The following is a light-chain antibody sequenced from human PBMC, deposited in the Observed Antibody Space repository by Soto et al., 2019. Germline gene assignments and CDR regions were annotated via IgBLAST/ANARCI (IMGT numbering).Light chain of an antibody. J-gene: IGLJ1*01. V-gene: IGLV2-14*01. CDR1: SSDVGGYNY. CDR2: EVS. CDR3: SSYTSSSTSYV. Sequence: QSALAQPASVSGSPGQSITISCTGTSSDVGGYNYVSWYQHHPGKAPKLMIYEVSNRPSGVSNRSSGSKSGNTASLTISGLQAEDEADYYCSSYTSSSTSYVFGTGTKVTVL.